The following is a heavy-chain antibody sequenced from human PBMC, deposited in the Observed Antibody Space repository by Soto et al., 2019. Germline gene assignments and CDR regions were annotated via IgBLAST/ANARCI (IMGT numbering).Heavy chain of an antibody. V-gene: IGHV3-33*01. J-gene: IGHJ4*02. Sequence: PGGSLRLSCAASGFTFSSYGMHWVRQAPGKGLEWVAVIWYDGSNKYYADSVKGRFTISRDNSKNTLYLQMNSLRAEDTAVYYCAREWTDMVRGVGVDYWGQGTLVTVSS. D-gene: IGHD3-10*01. CDR2: IWYDGSNK. CDR3: AREWTDMVRGVGVDY. CDR1: GFTFSSYG.